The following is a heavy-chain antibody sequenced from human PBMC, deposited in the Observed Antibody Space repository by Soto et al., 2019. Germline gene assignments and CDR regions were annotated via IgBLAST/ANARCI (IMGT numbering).Heavy chain of an antibody. Sequence: EVQLLESGGGLVQPGGSLRLSCAASGFTFSSYAMSWVRQAPGKGLEWVSAISGSGGSTYYADSVKGRFTISRDNSKNTLYLQMNSLRAEDTAVYYCAKGIRTVVVPIAARGWTDYWGQGTLVTVSS. CDR1: GFTFSSYA. CDR3: AKGIRTVVVPIAARGWTDY. J-gene: IGHJ4*02. CDR2: ISGSGGST. V-gene: IGHV3-23*01. D-gene: IGHD2-2*01.